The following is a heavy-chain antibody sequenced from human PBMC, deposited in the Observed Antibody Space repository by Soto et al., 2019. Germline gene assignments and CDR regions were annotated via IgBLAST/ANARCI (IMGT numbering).Heavy chain of an antibody. CDR2: ISDDGSIK. Sequence: GGSLRLSCAASGFSFTTYAMHWVRQAPGKGLEWVAVISDDGSIKYYADSVKGRFTISRDNSKNTFYLQMNSLRGDDTALYYCSRAIETAMDPCDYWGQGALVTVSS. J-gene: IGHJ4*02. D-gene: IGHD5-18*01. CDR1: GFSFTTYA. CDR3: SRAIETAMDPCDY. V-gene: IGHV3-30-3*01.